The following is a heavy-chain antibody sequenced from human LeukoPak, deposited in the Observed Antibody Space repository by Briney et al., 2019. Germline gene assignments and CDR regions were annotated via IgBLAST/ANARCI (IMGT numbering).Heavy chain of an antibody. Sequence: GGSLRLSCAASGFTVSNNYMSWVRQAPGKGLEWVSVIYSGGSTYYADSVKGRFTISRDNSKNTLYLQMNSLRAEDTAVYYCARGGVVALKHWFDPWGQGTLVTVSS. D-gene: IGHD2-2*01. J-gene: IGHJ5*02. CDR1: GFTVSNNY. V-gene: IGHV3-53*01. CDR3: ARGGVVALKHWFDP. CDR2: IYSGGST.